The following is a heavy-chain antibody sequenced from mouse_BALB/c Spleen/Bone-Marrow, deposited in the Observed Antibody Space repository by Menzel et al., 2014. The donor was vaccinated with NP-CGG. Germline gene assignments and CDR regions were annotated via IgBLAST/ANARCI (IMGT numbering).Heavy chain of an antibody. CDR1: GYAFSSYW. D-gene: IGHD2-10*02. J-gene: IGHJ2*01. CDR2: IYPGDGDT. V-gene: IGHV1-80*01. CDR3: ARQYGNYFDY. Sequence: QVQLKESGAELVRPGSSVKISCKASGYAFSSYWMNWVKQRPGQGLEWIGQIYPGDGDTNYNGKFKGKATLTADKSSSTAYMQRSSLTSEDSAVYFCARQYGNYFDYWGQGTTLTVSS.